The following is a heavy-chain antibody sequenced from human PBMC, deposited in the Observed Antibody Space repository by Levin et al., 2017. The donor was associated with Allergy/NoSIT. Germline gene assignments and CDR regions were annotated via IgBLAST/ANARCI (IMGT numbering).Heavy chain of an antibody. J-gene: IGHJ5*02. D-gene: IGHD3-3*01. CDR2: IYYSGST. CDR3: ARAGVVMGGWFDP. V-gene: IGHV4-59*01. Sequence: PSETLSLTCTVSGGSISSYYWSWIRQPPGKGLEWIGYIYYSGSTNYNPSLKSRVTISVDTSKNQFSLKLSSVTAADTAVYYCARAGVVMGGWFDPWGQGTLVTVSS. CDR1: GGSISSYY.